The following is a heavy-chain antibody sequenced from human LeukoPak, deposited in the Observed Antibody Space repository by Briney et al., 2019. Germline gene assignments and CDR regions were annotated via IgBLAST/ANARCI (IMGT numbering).Heavy chain of an antibody. D-gene: IGHD3-9*01. CDR1: GGSISSYY. CDR3: ARGIRYFDWLPFDY. V-gene: IGHV4-59*01. J-gene: IGHJ4*02. CDR2: IYYSGSN. Sequence: SETLSLTCTVSGGSISSYYRSWIRQPPGKGLEWIGYIYYSGSNNYNPSLKSRVTISVDTSKNQFYLKLSSVTAADTAVYYCARGIRYFDWLPFDYWGQGTMVTVSS.